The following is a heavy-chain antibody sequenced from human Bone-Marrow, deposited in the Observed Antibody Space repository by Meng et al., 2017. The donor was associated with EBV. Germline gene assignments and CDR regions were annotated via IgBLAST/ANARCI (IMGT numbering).Heavy chain of an antibody. CDR3: ARAGRGYGDFEYYFDY. Sequence: HVHVQEAGPGLVKPSQTLSLTCAVSDDSIHSGGYYWSWIRQPPGKGLEWIGYIYYSSSTYYTPSLKTRLTISLDTSKSQFSLKLYSVTAADTAMYYCARAGRGYGDFEYYFDYWGQGTLVTVSS. J-gene: IGHJ4*02. D-gene: IGHD4-17*01. V-gene: IGHV4-30-4*01. CDR1: DDSIHSGGYY. CDR2: IYYSSST.